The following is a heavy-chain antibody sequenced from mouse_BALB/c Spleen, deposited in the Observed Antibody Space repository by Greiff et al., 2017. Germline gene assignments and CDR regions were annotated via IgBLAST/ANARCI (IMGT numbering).Heavy chain of an antibody. V-gene: IGHV7-3*02. J-gene: IGHJ4*01. CDR2: IRNKANGYTT. Sequence: EVMLVESGGGLVQPGGSLRLSCATSGFTFTDYYMSWVRQPPGKALEWLGFIRNKANGYTTEYSASVKGRFTISRDNSQSILYLQMNTLRAEDSATYYCARVYYGKAMDYWGQGTSVTVSS. CDR1: GFTFTDYY. CDR3: ARVYYGKAMDY. D-gene: IGHD1-1*01.